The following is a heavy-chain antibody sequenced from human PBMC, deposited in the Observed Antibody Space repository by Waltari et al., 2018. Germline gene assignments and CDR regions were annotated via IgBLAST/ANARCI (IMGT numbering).Heavy chain of an antibody. Sequence: QVQLQESGPGLVKPSETLSLTCTVSGGSISSPYWSWIRQPPGKGLEWIGYIYYSGSTNYNPSLKSRVTISVDTSKNQFSLKLSSVTAADTAVYYCAAGMTTVTTGGPDAFDIWGQGTMVTVSS. D-gene: IGHD4-17*01. V-gene: IGHV4-59*11. CDR1: GGSISSPY. CDR3: AAGMTTVTTGGPDAFDI. J-gene: IGHJ3*02. CDR2: IYYSGST.